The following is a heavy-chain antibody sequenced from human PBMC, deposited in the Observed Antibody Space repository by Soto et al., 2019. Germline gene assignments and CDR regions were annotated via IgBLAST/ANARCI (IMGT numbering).Heavy chain of an antibody. V-gene: IGHV1-8*01. CDR1: GYTFTSYD. CDR3: ASDEACSGGSCYSGDRSDY. J-gene: IGHJ4*02. CDR2: MNPNSGNT. D-gene: IGHD2-15*01. Sequence: QVQLVQSGAEVKKPGASVKVSCKASGYTFTSYDINWVRQATGHGLEWMGWMNPNSGNTGYAQKIQGRVTMTRNTSISTAYMERSSLRSEDSAVYYCASDEACSGGSCYSGDRSDYWGQGTLVTVSS.